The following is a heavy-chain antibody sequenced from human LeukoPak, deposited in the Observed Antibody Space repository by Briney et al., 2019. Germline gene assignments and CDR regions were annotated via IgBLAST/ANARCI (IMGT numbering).Heavy chain of an antibody. D-gene: IGHD2-21*02. Sequence: PGGSLRLSCAASGFTFSSYAMHWVRQAPGKGLEWVAVISYDGSNKYYADSVKGRFTISRDNSKNTLYLQMNSLRAEDTAVYYCARVGAYCGGDCYSAFDIWGQGTMVTVSS. CDR2: ISYDGSNK. V-gene: IGHV3-30-3*01. J-gene: IGHJ3*02. CDR1: GFTFSSYA. CDR3: ARVGAYCGGDCYSAFDI.